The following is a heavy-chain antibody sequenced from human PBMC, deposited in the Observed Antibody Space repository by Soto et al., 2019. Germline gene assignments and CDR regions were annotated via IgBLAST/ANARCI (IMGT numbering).Heavy chain of an antibody. D-gene: IGHD5-12*01. CDR3: ARTAVEMATRYYFDY. CDR1: GGSISSYY. J-gene: IGHJ4*02. V-gene: IGHV4-59*01. Sequence: PSETLSLTCTVSGGSISSYYWSWIRQPPGKGLEWIRYIYYSGSTNYNPSLKSRVTISVDTSKNQFSLKLSSVTAADTAVYYCARTAVEMATRYYFDYWGQGTLVTVSS. CDR2: IYYSGST.